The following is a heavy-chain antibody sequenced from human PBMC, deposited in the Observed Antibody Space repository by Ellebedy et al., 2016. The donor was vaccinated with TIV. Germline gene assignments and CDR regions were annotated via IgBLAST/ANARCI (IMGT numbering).Heavy chain of an antibody. CDR1: GGSISSSSYY. V-gene: IGHV4-39*01. Sequence: SETLSLTCTVSGGSISSSSYYWGWIRQPPGKGLEWIGSIYYSGSTYYNPSLKSRVTISVDTSKNQFSLKLSSVTAADTAVYYCARFPLYDSSGYLNYDAFDIWGQGTMVTVSS. CDR2: IYYSGST. D-gene: IGHD3-22*01. J-gene: IGHJ3*02. CDR3: ARFPLYDSSGYLNYDAFDI.